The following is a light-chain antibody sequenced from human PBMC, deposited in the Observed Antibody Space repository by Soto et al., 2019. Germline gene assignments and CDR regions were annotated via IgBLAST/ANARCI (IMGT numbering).Light chain of an antibody. CDR2: DAS. CDR3: QHYDSLPIT. CDR1: QSVSSY. Sequence: EFVLTQSPATLSWASVARAALSCRASQSVSSYLAWYQQKPGQAPRLLIYDASNRATGIPARFSGTGSGTDFTLTISRLEPEDFAVFYCQHYDSLPITFGQGTRLEIK. J-gene: IGKJ5*01. V-gene: IGKV3-11*01.